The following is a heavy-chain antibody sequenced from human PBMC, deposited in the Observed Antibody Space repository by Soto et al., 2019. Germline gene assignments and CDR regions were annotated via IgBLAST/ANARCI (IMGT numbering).Heavy chain of an antibody. CDR3: ARAVITRFNWFDP. V-gene: IGHV3-53*01. J-gene: IGHJ5*02. CDR2: IYSGGST. Sequence: EVQLVESGGGLIQPGGSLRLSCAASGFTVSSNYMSWVRQAPGKGLEWVSVIYSGGSTYYADSVKGRFTISGDNSKNTLYLQMNSLRAEDTAVYYCARAVITRFNWFDPWGQGTLVTVSS. CDR1: GFTVSSNY.